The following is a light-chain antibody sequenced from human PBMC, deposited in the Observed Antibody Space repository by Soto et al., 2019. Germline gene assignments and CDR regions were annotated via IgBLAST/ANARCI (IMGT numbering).Light chain of an antibody. Sequence: EIVMTQSPATLSVSPGERAXLSCRASQSVSSNLAWYQQKPGQAPRLLIYDAYNRATGIPPRFSGSGSGTDFTLTISSLEPEDSAVYYCQQRHMWPITFGQGTRLE. CDR1: QSVSSN. CDR2: DAY. V-gene: IGKV3-11*01. CDR3: QQRHMWPIT. J-gene: IGKJ5*01.